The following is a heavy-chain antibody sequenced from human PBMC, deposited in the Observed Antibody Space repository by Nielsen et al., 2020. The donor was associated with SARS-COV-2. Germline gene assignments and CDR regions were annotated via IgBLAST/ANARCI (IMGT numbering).Heavy chain of an antibody. CDR1: GYTFTNYY. J-gene: IGHJ6*02. Sequence: ASVKVSCKASGYTFTNYYMHWVRQAPGQRLEWMGWINAGNGNTKYSQKFQGRVTITRDTSASTAYMELSSLRSEDTAVYYCARDLRYCSSTSCYVFYYYYGMDVWGQGTTVTVSS. CDR3: ARDLRYCSSTSCYVFYYYYGMDV. D-gene: IGHD2-2*01. V-gene: IGHV1-3*01. CDR2: INAGNGNT.